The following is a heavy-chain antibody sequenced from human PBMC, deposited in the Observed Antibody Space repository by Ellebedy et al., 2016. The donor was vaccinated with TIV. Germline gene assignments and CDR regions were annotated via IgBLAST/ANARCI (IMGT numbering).Heavy chain of an antibody. CDR3: ARAPGAFSGSYYYYGMDV. CDR2: MNPNSGNT. D-gene: IGHD1-26*01. Sequence: ASVKVSCKASGYTFTSYYMHWVRQATGQGLEWMGWMNPNSGNTGYAQKFQGRVTMTRNTSISTAYMEVSSLRSEDTAVYYCARAPGAFSGSYYYYGMDVWGQGTTVTVSS. V-gene: IGHV1-8*02. CDR1: GYTFTSYY. J-gene: IGHJ6*02.